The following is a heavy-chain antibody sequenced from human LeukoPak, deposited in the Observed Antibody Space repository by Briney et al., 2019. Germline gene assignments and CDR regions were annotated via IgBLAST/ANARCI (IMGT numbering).Heavy chain of an antibody. CDR2: IYYSGST. V-gene: IGHV4-39*01. CDR3: ARQPLGFCGGDCYSGYFQH. CDR1: GDSTSSNSYY. J-gene: IGHJ1*01. D-gene: IGHD2-21*02. Sequence: SETLSLTCTVSGDSTSSNSYYWGWIRQPPAKGLEWIGSIYYSGSTNYNPSLKSRVTISVDTSKNQFSLKLSSVTAADTAVYYCARQPLGFCGGDCYSGYFQHWGQGTLVTVSS.